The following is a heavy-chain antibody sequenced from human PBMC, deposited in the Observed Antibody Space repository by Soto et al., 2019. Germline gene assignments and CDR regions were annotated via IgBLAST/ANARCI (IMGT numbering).Heavy chain of an antibody. CDR2: IIPIFGTA. CDR1: GGTFSSYA. V-gene: IGHV1-69*06. D-gene: IGHD6-13*01. Sequence: QVQLVQSGAEVKEPGSSVKVSCKASGGTFSSYAISWVRQAPGQGLEWMGGIIPIFGTANYAQKFQGRVTITADKSTSTAYMELSSLRSEDTAVYYCARDRYSSWGEEYYYYGMDVWGQGTTVTVSS. J-gene: IGHJ6*02. CDR3: ARDRYSSWGEEYYYYGMDV.